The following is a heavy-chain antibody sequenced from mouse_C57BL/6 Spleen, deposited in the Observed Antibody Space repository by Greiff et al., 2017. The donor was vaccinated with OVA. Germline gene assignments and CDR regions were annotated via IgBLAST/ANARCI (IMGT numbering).Heavy chain of an antibody. J-gene: IGHJ4*01. D-gene: IGHD3-2*01. V-gene: IGHV5-4*01. CDR1: GFTFSSYA. Sequence: EVQVVESGGGLVKPGGSLKLSCAASGFTFSSYAMSWVRQTPEKRLEWVATISDGGSYTYYPDNVKGRFTISRDNAKNNLYLQMSHLKSEDTAMYYCARDTETGAMDYWGQGTSVTVSS. CDR2: ISDGGSYT. CDR3: ARDTETGAMDY.